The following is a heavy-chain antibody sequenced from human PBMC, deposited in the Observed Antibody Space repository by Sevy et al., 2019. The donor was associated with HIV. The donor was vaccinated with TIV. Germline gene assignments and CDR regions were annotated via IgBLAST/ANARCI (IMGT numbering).Heavy chain of an antibody. CDR1: GFTFSSYG. Sequence: GGSLRLSCAASGFTFSSYGMHWVRQAPGKGLEWVAVIWYDGSNKYYADSVKGRFTISRDNAKNSLYLQMNSLRAEDTALYYCAKASSEMMGDNWFDPWGQGTLVTVSS. J-gene: IGHJ5*02. CDR2: IWYDGSNK. D-gene: IGHD3-16*01. CDR3: AKASSEMMGDNWFDP. V-gene: IGHV3-33*03.